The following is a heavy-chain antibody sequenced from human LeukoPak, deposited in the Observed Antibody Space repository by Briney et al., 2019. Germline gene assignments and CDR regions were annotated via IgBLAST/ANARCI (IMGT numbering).Heavy chain of an antibody. J-gene: IGHJ1*01. D-gene: IGHD3-10*01. CDR2: MYATGTT. Sequence: SETLSLTCTVSDTSINTYYWSWIRQPAGKGLEWIGHMYATGTTNYNPSLKSRVSMSIDTSKNQISLNLRSVTAADTAVYYCAKVAKYYYGPETYFFFGNWGQGTLVTVSS. CDR1: DTSINTYY. CDR3: AKVAKYYYGPETYFFFGN. V-gene: IGHV4-4*07.